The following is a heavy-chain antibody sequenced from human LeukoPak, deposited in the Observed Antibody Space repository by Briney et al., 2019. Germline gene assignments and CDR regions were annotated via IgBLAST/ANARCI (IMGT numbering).Heavy chain of an antibody. D-gene: IGHD2-2*03. V-gene: IGHV4-30-2*01. Sequence: SETLSLTCAVSGGSISSGGYSWSWIRQPPGKGLEWIGYIYHSGSTYYNPSLKSRVTISVDRSKNQFSLKLSSVTAADTAVYYCASGYCSSTSCYPGSLDYWGQGTLVTVSS. CDR1: GGSISSGGYS. CDR3: ASGYCSSTSCYPGSLDY. J-gene: IGHJ4*02. CDR2: IYHSGST.